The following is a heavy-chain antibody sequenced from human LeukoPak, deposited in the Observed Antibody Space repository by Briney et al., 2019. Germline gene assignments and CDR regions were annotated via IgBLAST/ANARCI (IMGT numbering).Heavy chain of an antibody. D-gene: IGHD2-2*01. J-gene: IGHJ6*02. CDR3: ARDAGHQLSRRNYYAMDV. V-gene: IGHV4-39*07. CDR2: IYYSGST. Sequence: SGTLSLTCTVSGGSISSSSYYWGWIRQPPGKGLEWIGSIYYSGSTYYNSSLKSRVTISVDISKNQFSLKVSPVTAADTAVYYCARDAGHQLSRRNYYAMDVWGQGTTVTVSS. CDR1: GGSISSSSYY.